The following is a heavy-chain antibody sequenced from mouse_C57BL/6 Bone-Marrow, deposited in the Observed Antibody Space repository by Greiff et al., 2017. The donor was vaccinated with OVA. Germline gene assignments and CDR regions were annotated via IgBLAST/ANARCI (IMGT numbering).Heavy chain of an antibody. CDR1: GYTFTSYG. V-gene: IGHV1-81*01. Sequence: QVQLQQSGAELARPGASVKLSCKASGYTFTSYGISWVKQRTGQGLEWIGEIYPRSGNTYYNEKFKGKATLTADKSSSTAYMELRSLTSEDSAVYFGLYSNDGGFFAYWGQGTLVTVSA. J-gene: IGHJ3*01. D-gene: IGHD2-12*01. CDR2: IYPRSGNT. CDR3: LYSNDGGFFAY.